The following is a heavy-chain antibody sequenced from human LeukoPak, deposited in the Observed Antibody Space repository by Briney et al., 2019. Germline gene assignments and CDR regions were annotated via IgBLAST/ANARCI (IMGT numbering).Heavy chain of an antibody. CDR1: GFTFSDYY. Sequence: GGSLRLSCAASGFTFSDYYMSWIRQAPGKGLEWVSYISSSSSYTNYADSVKGRFTISRDNAKNSLYLQMNSLRAEDTAVYYCATGSGHYYGSGSYPAYWGQGTLVAVSS. CDR3: ATGSGHYYGSGSYPAY. CDR2: ISSSSSYT. J-gene: IGHJ4*02. D-gene: IGHD3-10*01. V-gene: IGHV3-11*06.